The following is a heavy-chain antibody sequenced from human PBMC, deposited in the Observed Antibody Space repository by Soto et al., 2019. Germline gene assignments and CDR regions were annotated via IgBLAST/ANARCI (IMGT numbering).Heavy chain of an antibody. CDR2: IKPSGGSA. Sequence: ASVKVSCKASGYTFTSYYIHWVRQAPGQGLEWMGIIKPSGGSANSAQKFQGRVTMTRDLSTTTVYMELSSLTSDDTAVYYCAKEYPDSFIFDFWGQGSLVTGSS. V-gene: IGHV1-46*01. D-gene: IGHD3-10*01. J-gene: IGHJ5*01. CDR1: GYTFTSYY. CDR3: AKEYPDSFIFDF.